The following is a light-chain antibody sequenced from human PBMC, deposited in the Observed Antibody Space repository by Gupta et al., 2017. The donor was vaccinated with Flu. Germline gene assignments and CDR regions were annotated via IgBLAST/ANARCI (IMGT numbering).Light chain of an antibody. Sequence: PAALSLSPGERATLSCRASESVDTYLAWYQLKPGQAPRLVMYDASKRATGIPARFSGSGSGTDFTLTISGLQSEDFAVYYCQQRSNWPRTFGQGTKLEIK. CDR3: QQRSNWPRT. J-gene: IGKJ2*01. CDR2: DAS. V-gene: IGKV3-11*01. CDR1: ESVDTY.